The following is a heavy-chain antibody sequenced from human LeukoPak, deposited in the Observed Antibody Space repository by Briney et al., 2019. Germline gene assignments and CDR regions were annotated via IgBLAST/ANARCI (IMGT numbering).Heavy chain of an antibody. V-gene: IGHV3-33*08. J-gene: IGHJ4*02. Sequence: GGSLRLSCAASGFIFTNYWMTWVRQAPGKGLEWVAVIWYDGGQKYYADSVKGRFTISRDNTKNTLYLQMNSLRVEDTAVYYCARDPSLRVTLDYWGQGTLVTVSS. D-gene: IGHD4-4*01. CDR1: GFIFTNYW. CDR2: IWYDGGQK. CDR3: ARDPSLRVTLDY.